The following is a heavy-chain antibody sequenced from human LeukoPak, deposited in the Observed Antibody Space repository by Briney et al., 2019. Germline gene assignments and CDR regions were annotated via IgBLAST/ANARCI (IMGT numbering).Heavy chain of an antibody. Sequence: ASVKVSCKASGYTFTGYYMHWVRQAPGQGLEWMGWINPNSGGTNYAQKFQGWVTMTRDTSISTAYMGLGRLRSDDTAVYYCWRAGGGGYSGCEEGRQENYYYYYGMDVWGKGTTVTVSS. CDR3: WRAGGGGYSGCEEGRQENYYYYYGMDV. V-gene: IGHV1-2*04. J-gene: IGHJ6*04. CDR2: INPNSGGT. D-gene: IGHD5-12*01. CDR1: GYTFTGYY.